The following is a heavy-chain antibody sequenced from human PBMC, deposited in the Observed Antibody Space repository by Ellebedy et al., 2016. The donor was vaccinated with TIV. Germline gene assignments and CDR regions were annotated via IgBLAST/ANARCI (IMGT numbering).Heavy chain of an antibody. CDR1: GFTFSNYA. Sequence: GESLKISCAASGFTFSNYAMSWVRQAPGKGLEWVASISGSGGNTYYADSVRGRFTISRDNSRTTLYLQINSLRADDTAVYYCAKSSGDYGSTWGSNYWGQGTLVTVSS. D-gene: IGHD6-13*01. J-gene: IGHJ4*02. V-gene: IGHV3-23*01. CDR3: AKSSGDYGSTWGSNY. CDR2: ISGSGGNT.